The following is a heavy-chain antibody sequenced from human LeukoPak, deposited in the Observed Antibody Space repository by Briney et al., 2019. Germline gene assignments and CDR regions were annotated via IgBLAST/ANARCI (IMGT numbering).Heavy chain of an antibody. CDR3: ARVAYCSSGTCYLPDY. CDR1: GFTFTTHA. Sequence: PGGSLRLSCAASGFTFTTHAMAWVRQAPDKGLEWISAISAGATSTYYIDSVKGRFTTSRDNSKNTLSLQMNSLRGEDTAVYYCARVAYCSSGTCYLPDYWGQGTLVTVSS. V-gene: IGHV3-23*01. J-gene: IGHJ4*02. D-gene: IGHD2-15*01. CDR2: ISAGATST.